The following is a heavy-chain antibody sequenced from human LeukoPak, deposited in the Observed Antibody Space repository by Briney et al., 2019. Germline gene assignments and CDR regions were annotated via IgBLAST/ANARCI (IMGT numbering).Heavy chain of an antibody. J-gene: IGHJ4*02. CDR3: ARDLGNYYDNHYYFDY. CDR2: IYTSGST. D-gene: IGHD3-22*01. Sequence: SETLSLTCTVSGGSISSYYWSWIRQPAGKGLEWIGRIYTSGSTNYNPSLKSRVTMSVDTSKNQFSLKPSSVTAADTAVYYCARDLGNYYDNHYYFDYWGQGALVTVSS. CDR1: GGSISSYY. V-gene: IGHV4-4*07.